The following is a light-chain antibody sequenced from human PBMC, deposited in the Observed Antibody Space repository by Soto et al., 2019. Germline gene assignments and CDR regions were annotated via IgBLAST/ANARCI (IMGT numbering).Light chain of an antibody. V-gene: IGKV3-15*01. CDR1: QSISDN. CDR3: QQYHNWTHQYT. J-gene: IGKJ2*01. Sequence: EIEMTQSPSTLSVSPGERVTISCRASQSISDNLAWFQQKSGQAPKLLIHRAFKRATGVPVRFTGSGSGTEFTLTISSLQSEDSAVYYYQQYHNWTHQYTFGQGTKLQIK. CDR2: RAF.